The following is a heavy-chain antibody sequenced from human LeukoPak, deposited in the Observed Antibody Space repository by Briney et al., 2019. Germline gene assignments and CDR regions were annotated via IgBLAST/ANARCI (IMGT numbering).Heavy chain of an antibody. Sequence: KASETLSLTCTVSGGSISSYYWSWIRQPPGKGLEWIGYIYYSGSTNYNPSLKSRVTISVDTSKNQFSLKLSSVTAADTAVYYCARDGYSSSWYYFDNWGQGTLVTVSP. V-gene: IGHV4-59*01. CDR2: IYYSGST. J-gene: IGHJ4*02. CDR1: GGSISSYY. CDR3: ARDGYSSSWYYFDN. D-gene: IGHD6-13*01.